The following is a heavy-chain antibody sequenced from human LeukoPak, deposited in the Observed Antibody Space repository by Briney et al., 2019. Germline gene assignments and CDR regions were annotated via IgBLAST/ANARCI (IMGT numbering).Heavy chain of an antibody. CDR1: GYTFTIYD. D-gene: IGHD2-2*01. CDR3: TRGREWYQLLNNWFDP. CDR2: MNPNSGNT. J-gene: IGHJ5*02. Sequence: ASVKVSCNASGYTFTIYDINWVRQATGQGLEWIVWMNPNSGNTGYAQKFQGRVTMHRNTSISTAYMELSSLRSEDTAVYYCTRGREWYQLLNNWFDPWGQGTLVTVSS. V-gene: IGHV1-8*01.